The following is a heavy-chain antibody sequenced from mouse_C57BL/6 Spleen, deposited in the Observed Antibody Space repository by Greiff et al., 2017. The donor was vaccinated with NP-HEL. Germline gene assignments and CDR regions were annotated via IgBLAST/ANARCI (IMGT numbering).Heavy chain of an antibody. CDR1: GYTFTSYW. V-gene: IGHV1-64*01. CDR3: ARDYGNYDTWFAY. J-gene: IGHJ3*01. D-gene: IGHD2-1*01. Sequence: QVQLQQPGAELVKPGASVKLSCKASGYTFTSYWMHWVKQRPGQGLEWIGMIHPNSGSTNYNEKFKSKATLTVDKSSSTAYMQLSSLTSEDSAVYYCARDYGNYDTWFAYWGQGTLVTVSA. CDR2: IHPNSGST.